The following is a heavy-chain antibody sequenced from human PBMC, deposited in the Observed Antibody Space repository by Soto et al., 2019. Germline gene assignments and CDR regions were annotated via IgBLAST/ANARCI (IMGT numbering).Heavy chain of an antibody. Sequence: ASVKVSCKVSGYTLTELSMHWVRQAPGKGLEWMGGFDPEDGETIYAQKFQGRVTMTEDTSTDTAYMELSSLRSEDTAVYYCATVRGYYDSSGYLEYFDDWGQGTLVTVSS. CDR1: GYTLTELS. V-gene: IGHV1-24*01. CDR3: ATVRGYYDSSGYLEYFDD. D-gene: IGHD3-22*01. CDR2: FDPEDGET. J-gene: IGHJ4*02.